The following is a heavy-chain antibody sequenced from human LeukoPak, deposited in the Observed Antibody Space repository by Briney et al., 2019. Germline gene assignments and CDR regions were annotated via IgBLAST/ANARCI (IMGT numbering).Heavy chain of an antibody. J-gene: IGHJ4*02. CDR1: GFTFSSYA. V-gene: IGHV3-30-3*01. CDR2: ISYDGSNK. CDR3: ARVVDTHFDY. Sequence: GGSLRLSCAASGFTFSSYAIHWVRQAPGKGLEWVAVISYDGSNKYYADSVKGRFTISRDNSKNTLYLQMNSLGAEDTAVYYCARVVDTHFDYWGQGTLVTVSS. D-gene: IGHD5-18*01.